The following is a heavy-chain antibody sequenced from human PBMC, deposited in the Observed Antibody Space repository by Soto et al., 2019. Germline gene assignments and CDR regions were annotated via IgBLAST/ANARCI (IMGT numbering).Heavy chain of an antibody. Sequence: ASVKVSCKTSGYPFTDYFIHWVRQAPGEGLEWMGIISLYHHSTSYAQKFQGRLTVTADTSTTTVYMDLSSLTSEDSAVYWCARELYSCGGDCPYYMDYWGEGTLVTVSS. CDR3: ARELYSCGGDCPYYMDY. D-gene: IGHD2-21*02. J-gene: IGHJ4*02. V-gene: IGHV1-46*01. CDR1: GYPFTDYF. CDR2: ISLYHHST.